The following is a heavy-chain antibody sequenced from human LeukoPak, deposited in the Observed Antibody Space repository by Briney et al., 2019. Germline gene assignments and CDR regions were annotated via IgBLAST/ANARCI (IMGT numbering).Heavy chain of an antibody. CDR3: AKKGLTVTTYYFDY. Sequence: GGSLRLSCAASGFTFDDYAMHWVRQAPGKGLEWVSAISGSGGSTYYADSVKGRFTISRDNSKNTLYLQMNSLRAEDTAVYYCAKKGLTVTTYYFDYWGQGTLVTVSS. V-gene: IGHV3-23*01. CDR2: ISGSGGST. D-gene: IGHD4-17*01. J-gene: IGHJ4*02. CDR1: GFTFDDYA.